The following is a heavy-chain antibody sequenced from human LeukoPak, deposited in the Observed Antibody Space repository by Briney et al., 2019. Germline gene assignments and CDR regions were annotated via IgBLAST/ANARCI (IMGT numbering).Heavy chain of an antibody. J-gene: IGHJ5*02. D-gene: IGHD3-10*01. Sequence: SETXSLTCXXSGGSIISSSYYWGWLRQPPGKGLEWIGSIYYSGNTYYNPSLKSRVTISVDTCKKQFSLKLSSVTAADTAVFYCARRSSYYASGWFDPWGQGXL. CDR1: GGSIISSSYY. V-gene: IGHV4-39*01. CDR3: ARRSSYYASGWFDP. CDR2: IYYSGNT.